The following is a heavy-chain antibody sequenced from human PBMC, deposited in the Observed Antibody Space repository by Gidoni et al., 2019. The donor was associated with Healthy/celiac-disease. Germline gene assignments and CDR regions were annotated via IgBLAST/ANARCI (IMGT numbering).Heavy chain of an antibody. Sequence: QVQLVQSGAEVKQPGASVKVSCTASGHTFTSYDINWVRQATGQGLEWMGWMNPNSGNTGYAQKFQGRVTMTRNTSISTAYMELSSLRSEDTAVYYCARVPSGWSDTTLDYWGQGTLVTVSS. V-gene: IGHV1-8*01. CDR1: GHTFTSYD. CDR2: MNPNSGNT. CDR3: ARVPSGWSDTTLDY. J-gene: IGHJ4*02. D-gene: IGHD6-19*01.